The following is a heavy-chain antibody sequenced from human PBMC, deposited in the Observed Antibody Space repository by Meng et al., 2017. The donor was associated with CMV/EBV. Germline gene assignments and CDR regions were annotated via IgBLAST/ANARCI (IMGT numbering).Heavy chain of an antibody. CDR1: GYTFTSYG. Sequence: ASVKVSCKASGYTFTSYGISWVRQAPGQGLEWMGWISAYNGNTNYAQKLQGRVTMTTDTSTSTAYMELRSLRSDDTAVYYCAGLGYCSSTSCYSLYYFDYWGQGTLVTVSS. J-gene: IGHJ4*02. V-gene: IGHV1-18*01. CDR2: ISAYNGNT. D-gene: IGHD2-2*02. CDR3: AGLGYCSSTSCYSLYYFDY.